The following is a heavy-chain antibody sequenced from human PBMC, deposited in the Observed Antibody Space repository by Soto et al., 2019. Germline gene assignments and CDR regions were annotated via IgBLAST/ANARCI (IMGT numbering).Heavy chain of an antibody. CDR2: IYYSGST. CDR1: GGSISSSSYY. V-gene: IGHV4-39*01. Sequence: SETLSLTCTVSGGSISSSSYYWGWIRQPPGKGLEWIGSIYYSGSTYYNPSLKSRVTISVDTSKNQFSLKLSSVTAADTAVYYCASSALLYYYGSGSYYNGAAIDYWGQGTLVTVSS. J-gene: IGHJ4*02. CDR3: ASSALLYYYGSGSYYNGAAIDY. D-gene: IGHD3-10*01.